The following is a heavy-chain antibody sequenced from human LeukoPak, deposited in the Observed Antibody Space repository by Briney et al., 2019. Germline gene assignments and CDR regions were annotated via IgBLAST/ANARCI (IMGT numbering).Heavy chain of an antibody. D-gene: IGHD2-2*01. J-gene: IGHJ3*02. CDR2: IYYSGST. CDR3: ATLAQGKYCSSTSCYRRRDDAFDI. Sequence: SETLSLTCTVSGGSISSSSYYWGWIRQPPGKGLEWIGSIYYSGSTYYNPSLKSRVTISVDTSKNQFSLKLSSVTAADTAVYYCATLAQGKYCSSTSCYRRRDDAFDIWGQGTMVTVSS. V-gene: IGHV4-39*01. CDR1: GGSISSSSYY.